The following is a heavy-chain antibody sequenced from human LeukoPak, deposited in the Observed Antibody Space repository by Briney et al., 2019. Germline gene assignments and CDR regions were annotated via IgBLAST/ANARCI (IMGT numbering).Heavy chain of an antibody. CDR3: ARDGGYNWDY. V-gene: IGHV4-4*02. CDR1: GGSISGSNW. D-gene: IGHD5-24*01. J-gene: IGHJ4*02. CDR2: IYHSGST. Sequence: SETLSLTCAVSGGSISGSNWWSWVRQPPGKGLEWIGEIYHSGSTNYNPSLKSRVTMSVDKSKNQFSLRLSSVTAADTAVYYCARDGGYNWDYWGQGTLVTVSS.